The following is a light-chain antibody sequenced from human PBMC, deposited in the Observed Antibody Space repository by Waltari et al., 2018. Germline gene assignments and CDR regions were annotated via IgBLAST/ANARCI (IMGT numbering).Light chain of an antibody. Sequence: QSVLTQPPSASGTPGQRVTIPCSGSSAHIGRNYAYWYQQLPGTAPRLLIYRDDKRPSGVSDRFSGSKSGTSASLTISGLRSDDDAEYYCAAWDTSRTAFFVFGSGTKVTVL. V-gene: IGLV1-47*01. CDR1: SAHIGRNY. CDR2: RDD. CDR3: AAWDTSRTAFFV. J-gene: IGLJ1*01.